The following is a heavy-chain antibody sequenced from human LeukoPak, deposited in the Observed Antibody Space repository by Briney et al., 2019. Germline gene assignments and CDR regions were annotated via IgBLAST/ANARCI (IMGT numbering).Heavy chain of an antibody. J-gene: IGHJ6*03. CDR3: ARVNYYYYYMDV. V-gene: IGHV3-74*01. CDR1: GFTFSSYW. CDR2: INSDGSST. Sequence: PGGSLRLSCAASGFTFSSYWMRWVRQAPGKGLVWVSRINSDGSSTSYADSVKGRFTISRDNAKNTLYLQMNSLRAEDTAVYYCARVNYYYYYMDVWGKGTTVTVSS.